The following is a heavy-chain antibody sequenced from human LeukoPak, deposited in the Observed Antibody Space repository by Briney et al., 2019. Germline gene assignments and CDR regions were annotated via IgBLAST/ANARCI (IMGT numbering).Heavy chain of an antibody. D-gene: IGHD3-22*01. CDR1: DDSITMYY. Sequence: SSETLSLTCTVSDDSITMYYWGWIRQPPGKGLEWIGSIFYSGNTYYNPSLKSRVTISVDTSKNQFSLKLSSVTAADTAVYYCARGVRYDSSGYYYYYYYYMDVWGKGTTVTVSS. J-gene: IGHJ6*03. CDR2: IFYSGNT. CDR3: ARGVRYDSSGYYYYYYYYMDV. V-gene: IGHV4-39*07.